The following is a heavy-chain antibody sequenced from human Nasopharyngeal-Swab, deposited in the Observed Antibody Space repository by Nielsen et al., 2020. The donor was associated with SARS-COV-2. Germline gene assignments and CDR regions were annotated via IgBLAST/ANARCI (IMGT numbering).Heavy chain of an antibody. Sequence: ASVKVSCKASGYTFTSYGISWVRQAPGQGLEWMGWISAYNGNTNYAQKLQGRVTMTTGTSTSTAYMELRSLRSDDTAVYYCARAKGRGYSYSWDYYYYMDVWGKGTTVTVSS. CDR1: GYTFTSYG. CDR3: ARAKGRGYSYSWDYYYYMDV. D-gene: IGHD5-18*01. J-gene: IGHJ6*03. V-gene: IGHV1-18*01. CDR2: ISAYNGNT.